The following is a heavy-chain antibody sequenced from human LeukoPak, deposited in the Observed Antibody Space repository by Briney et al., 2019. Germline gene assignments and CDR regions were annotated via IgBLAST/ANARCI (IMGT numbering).Heavy chain of an antibody. Sequence: PGESLKISCKGSGYTFTDYWIGWVRQMPGKGLEWMGIICPGDFDTRYSPSFQGQVTISADKSISTAYLQWNSLEASDTAMYYCARHPRGASYTDYWGQGTLVTVSS. CDR2: ICPGDFDT. CDR1: GYTFTDYW. V-gene: IGHV5-51*01. D-gene: IGHD1-26*01. CDR3: ARHPRGASYTDY. J-gene: IGHJ4*02.